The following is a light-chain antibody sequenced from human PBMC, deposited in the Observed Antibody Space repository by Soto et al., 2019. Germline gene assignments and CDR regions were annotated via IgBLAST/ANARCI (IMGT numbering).Light chain of an antibody. Sequence: DIQMTQSPSTLSASVGDRVTITCRASQSINDWLAWYQQKPGKAPKILISDASTLETGVPSRFSGSGSGTEFTLTISSLQPDDFAVYYCQQRGNWPATFGQGTRLEIK. CDR2: DAS. J-gene: IGKJ5*01. V-gene: IGKV1-5*01. CDR1: QSINDW. CDR3: QQRGNWPAT.